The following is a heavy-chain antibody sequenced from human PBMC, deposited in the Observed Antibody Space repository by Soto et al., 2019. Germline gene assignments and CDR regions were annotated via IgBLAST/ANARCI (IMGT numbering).Heavy chain of an antibody. V-gene: IGHV4-59*01. J-gene: IGHJ4*02. CDR2: VHYSGTI. D-gene: IGHD1-1*01. Sequence: SETLFLTCSVSGGSISNYYWNWIRQPPGKGLEWIGYVHYSGTISYNPSLESRVTMSLDTSKNQFSLSLRSVTAADTAIYYCARRWSGTDFWGRGTLVTVSS. CDR1: GGSISNYY. CDR3: ARRWSGTDF.